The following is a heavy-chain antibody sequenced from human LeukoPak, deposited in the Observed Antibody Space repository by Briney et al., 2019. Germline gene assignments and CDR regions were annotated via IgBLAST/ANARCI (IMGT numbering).Heavy chain of an antibody. CDR1: GGSISSNNYY. D-gene: IGHD3-22*01. CDR3: ARASYSYDINGWVPFDY. J-gene: IGHJ4*02. CDR2: IYTSGST. V-gene: IGHV4-61*02. Sequence: SQTLSLTCTVSGGSISSNNYYWSWIRQPAGKGLEWIGRIYTSGSTNYNPSLKSRVTISGDTSKNQFSLRLSSVTAADTAVYYCARASYSYDINGWVPFDYWGQGTLVTVSS.